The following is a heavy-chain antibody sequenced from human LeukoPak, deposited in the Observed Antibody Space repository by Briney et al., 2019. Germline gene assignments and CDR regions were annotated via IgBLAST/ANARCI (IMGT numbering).Heavy chain of an antibody. CDR3: ARGQYCSGRSCYSHHLY. CDR2: INHSGST. Sequence: SETLPLSCAVYGGSFSGYYWSWIRQPPGKGLEWIGEINHSGSTNYNPSLKSRVTISVDTSKNQFSLKLSSVTAADTAVYYCARGQYCSGRSCYSHHLYWGQGTLVTVSS. CDR1: GGSFSGYY. V-gene: IGHV4-34*01. J-gene: IGHJ4*02. D-gene: IGHD2-15*01.